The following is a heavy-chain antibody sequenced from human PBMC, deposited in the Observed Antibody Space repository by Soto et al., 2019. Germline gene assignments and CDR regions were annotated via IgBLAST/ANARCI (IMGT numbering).Heavy chain of an antibody. V-gene: IGHV1-18*01. CDR2: ISAYSGDT. J-gene: IGHJ4*02. D-gene: IGHD4-17*01. Sequence: QVQLVQSGAEVKKPGASVKVSCKASGYPFTGYSVGWVLQAPGQGLEWMGWISAYSGDTYYAQRFKDRLSMTTDASTSTAYMALRSLRSDDTAVYYCARPSGSYGDYAWSLKDWGQGTLVTVSS. CDR3: ARPSGSYGDYAWSLKD. CDR1: GYPFTGYS.